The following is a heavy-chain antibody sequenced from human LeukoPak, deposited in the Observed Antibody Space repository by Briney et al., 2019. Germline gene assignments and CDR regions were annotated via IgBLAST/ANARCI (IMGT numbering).Heavy chain of an antibody. CDR1: GFAFANAW. V-gene: IGHV3-15*01. CDR3: TTPGGSGQGYFDY. Sequence: GGSLRLSCAASGFAFANAWMTWVRQAPGKGLEWLGRIKSKTDGGTIDYAAPVGGRFTISRDDSKNTPYLQMNSLKTEDTAVYYCTTPGGSGQGYFDYWGQGTLVTVSS. J-gene: IGHJ4*02. D-gene: IGHD3-16*01. CDR2: IKSKTDGGTI.